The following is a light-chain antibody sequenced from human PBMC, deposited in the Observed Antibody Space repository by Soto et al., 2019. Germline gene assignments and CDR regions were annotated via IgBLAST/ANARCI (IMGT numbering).Light chain of an antibody. Sequence: DIKMTQSPSSLSASVGDRVTITCQASQDISNYLNWYQQKPGKAPKLLIYAASTLQSGVPSRFSGSGSGTEFTLTIRSLQPEDFATYYCQQCFWNWTFGQGTKVDIK. V-gene: IGKV1-39*01. CDR1: QDISNY. CDR3: QQCFWNWT. CDR2: AAS. J-gene: IGKJ1*01.